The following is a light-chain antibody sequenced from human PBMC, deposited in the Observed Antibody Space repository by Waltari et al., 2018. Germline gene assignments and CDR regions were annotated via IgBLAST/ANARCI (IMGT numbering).Light chain of an antibody. J-gene: IGLJ3*02. CDR2: VKSDGSH. CDR3: QTGGHGTWV. V-gene: IGLV4-69*02. Sequence: QLVLTQSPSASASLGASVKLTCTLSSGHSSNIVAWHQQQPEKGPRFLMKVKSDGSHSRGDEVPDRFPGSRSGAERYLTVSTVQSEDEAVYYFQTGGHGTWVFGGGTKLTVL. CDR1: SGHSSNI.